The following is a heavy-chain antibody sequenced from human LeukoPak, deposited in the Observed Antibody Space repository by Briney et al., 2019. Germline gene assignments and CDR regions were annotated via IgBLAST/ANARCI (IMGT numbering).Heavy chain of an antibody. CDR1: GFIFSSYA. V-gene: IGHV3-64D*06. CDR2: ISSNGGST. Sequence: GGSLRLSCSASGFIFSSYAMHWVRQAPGKGLEYVSAISSNGGSTYYADSVKGRFSVSRDNSKNILYLQMSSVRPEDTAVYYCVPKGNEGYWGQGTLVTVSS. CDR3: VPKGNEGY. J-gene: IGHJ4*02. D-gene: IGHD1-1*01.